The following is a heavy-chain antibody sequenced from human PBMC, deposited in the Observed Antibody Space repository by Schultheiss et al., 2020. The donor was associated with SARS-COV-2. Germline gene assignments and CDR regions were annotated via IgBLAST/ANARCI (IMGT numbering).Heavy chain of an antibody. V-gene: IGHV4-31*03. J-gene: IGHJ5*02. Sequence: SETLSLTCTVSGGSISSGGYYWSWIRQHPGKGLEWIGYIYNSGSTYYNSSLKSRVTISVDTSKKQFSLKLSSVTAADTAVYYCARTYNWFDPWGQGTLVTVSS. CDR3: ARTYNWFDP. CDR2: IYNSGST. CDR1: GGSISSGGYY.